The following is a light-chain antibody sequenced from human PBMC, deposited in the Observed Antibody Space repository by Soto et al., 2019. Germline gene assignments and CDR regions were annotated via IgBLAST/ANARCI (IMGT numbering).Light chain of an antibody. Sequence: DIVLTPSPAALSLSPGERATLSCRASQSVSSYLAWYQQKPGQAPRLLIYDASNRATGIPARFSGSGSGTDFTLTISSLEPEDFAVYYCQQRSNWPLMYTFGQGTRLEIK. CDR3: QQRSNWPLMYT. J-gene: IGKJ5*01. CDR2: DAS. V-gene: IGKV3-11*01. CDR1: QSVSSY.